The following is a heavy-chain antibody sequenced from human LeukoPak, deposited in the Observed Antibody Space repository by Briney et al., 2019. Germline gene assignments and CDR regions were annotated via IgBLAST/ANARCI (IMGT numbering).Heavy chain of an antibody. J-gene: IGHJ3*01. CDR1: GFSIHQSS. CDR3: AKFGLPYSIDL. CDR2: IRPDGSAV. Sequence: GGSLRLSCKTSGFSIHQSSMSWVRQAPVKGLEWVASIRPDGSAVFYVDSVKGRFTFSRDNAKNSLDLQMSSLRAEDTALYYCAKFGLPYSIDLWGQGTMVTVSS. V-gene: IGHV3-7*01. D-gene: IGHD3/OR15-3a*01.